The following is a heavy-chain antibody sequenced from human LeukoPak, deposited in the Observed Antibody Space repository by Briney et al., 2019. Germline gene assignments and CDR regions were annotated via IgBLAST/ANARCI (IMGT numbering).Heavy chain of an antibody. D-gene: IGHD2-15*01. J-gene: IGHJ4*02. CDR3: ARLVVVVKVADY. CDR2: IYYSGST. V-gene: IGHV4-39*01. CDR1: GGSISSSSYY. Sequence: PSETLSLTCTVSGGSISSSSYYWGWIRQPPGKGLEWIGSIYYSGSTYYNPSLKSRVTISVDTSKNQFSLKLSSVTAADTAVYYCARLVVVVKVADYWGQGTLVTVSS.